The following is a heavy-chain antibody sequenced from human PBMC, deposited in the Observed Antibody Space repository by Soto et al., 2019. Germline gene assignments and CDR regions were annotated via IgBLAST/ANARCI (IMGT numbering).Heavy chain of an antibody. CDR2: ISYTGST. CDR3: ARGFYDSRGYSSPFDYWGQGIVVTVSSGKPMVASVKVSCKASGYTFTSYAILSIVSGPYYYYGMDV. CDR1: GDTIRSDY. J-gene: IGHJ6*02. V-gene: IGHV4-59*01. Sequence: SETLSLTCSVSGDTIRSDYWNWIRQPPGKRLEWIGYISYTGSTNYNPSLRSRVTMSLDTSKNQFSPNLISVTAADTAVYFCARGFYDSRGYSSPFDYWGQGIVVTVSSGKPMVASVKVSCKASGYTFTSYAILSIVSGPYYYYGMDVWGQGTTVTVSS. D-gene: IGHD3-22*01.